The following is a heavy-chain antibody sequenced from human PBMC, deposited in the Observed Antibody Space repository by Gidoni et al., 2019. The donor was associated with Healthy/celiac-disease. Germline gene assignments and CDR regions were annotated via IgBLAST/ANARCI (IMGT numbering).Heavy chain of an antibody. CDR2: ISYDGSNK. CDR3: AREGGTVTTVGTFDY. V-gene: IGHV3-30-3*01. CDR1: GFTFSSYA. J-gene: IGHJ4*02. D-gene: IGHD4-17*01. Sequence: QVQLVESGGGVVQPGRSLRLSCAASGFTFSSYAMHWVRQAPGKGLEWGAVISYDGSNKYYADAGKGRFTISRDNSKNTLYLQMNSLRAEDTAVYYCAREGGTVTTVGTFDYWGQGTLVTVSS.